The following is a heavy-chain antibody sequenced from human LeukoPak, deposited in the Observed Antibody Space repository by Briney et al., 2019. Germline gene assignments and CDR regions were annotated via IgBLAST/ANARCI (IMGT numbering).Heavy chain of an antibody. J-gene: IGHJ5*02. V-gene: IGHV4-34*01. CDR2: INHSGST. CDR1: GGSFSGYY. Sequence: SETLSLTCAVYGGSFSGYYWSWIRQPPGKGLEWIGEINHSGSTNYNPSLKSRVTISVDTSKNQFSLKLSSVTAADTAVYYCARGKWIQLWLPWFDPWGQGTLVTVSS. CDR3: ARGKWIQLWLPWFDP. D-gene: IGHD5-18*01.